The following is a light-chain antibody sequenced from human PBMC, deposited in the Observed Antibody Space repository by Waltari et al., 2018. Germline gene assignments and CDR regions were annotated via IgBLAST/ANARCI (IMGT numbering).Light chain of an antibody. J-gene: IGKJ3*01. CDR2: SAS. Sequence: DVHLTQSPRFLSASVGDTVTITCRASQDIRNYLSWYQQKPGIPPKLLIYSASTLHTGVPSRFSGTGVGTEFTLTISGVQPEDFATYFCQELETFPLFTFGPGTIVDV. V-gene: IGKV1-9*01. CDR1: QDIRNY. CDR3: QELETFPLFT.